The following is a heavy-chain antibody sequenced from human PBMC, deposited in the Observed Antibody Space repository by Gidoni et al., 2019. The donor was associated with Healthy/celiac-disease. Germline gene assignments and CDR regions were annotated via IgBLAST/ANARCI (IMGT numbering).Heavy chain of an antibody. CDR3: ARDGSYYYYYYGMDV. V-gene: IGHV3-21*01. CDR2: ISSSSSYR. CDR1: GFTFSSYS. J-gene: IGHJ6*02. Sequence: EVQLVESGGGLVKPGGSLRLSCAASGFTFSSYSMNWVRQAPGKGLEWVSSISSSSSYRYYADSVKGRFTISRDNAKNSLYLQMNSLRAEDTAVYYCARDGSYYYYYYGMDVWGQGTTVTVSS.